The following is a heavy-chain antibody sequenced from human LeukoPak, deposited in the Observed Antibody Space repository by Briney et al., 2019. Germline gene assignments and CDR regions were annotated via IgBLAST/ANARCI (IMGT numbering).Heavy chain of an antibody. Sequence: SETLSLTCTVSGGSISSYYWSWIRQPPGKGLEWIGYIYYSGSTNYNPSLKSRVTISVDTSKNQFSLKLSSVTAADTAVYYCARAKIAAFDYYFDYWGQGTLVTVSS. CDR3: ARAKIAAFDYYFDY. CDR2: IYYSGST. CDR1: GGSISSYY. D-gene: IGHD6-13*01. V-gene: IGHV4-59*01. J-gene: IGHJ4*02.